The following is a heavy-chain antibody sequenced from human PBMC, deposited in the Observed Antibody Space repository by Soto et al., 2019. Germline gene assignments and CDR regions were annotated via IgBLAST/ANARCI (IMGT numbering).Heavy chain of an antibody. CDR1: GGTFSSYT. D-gene: IGHD6-13*01. Sequence: QVQLVQSGAEVKKPGSSVKVSCKASGGTFSSYTISWVRQAPGQGLEWMGRIIPILGIANYAQKFQGRVTITADKSTSTAYMGLSSLRSEDTAVYYCARARRAWRAAAGFDYWGQGTLVTVSS. CDR3: ARARRAWRAAAGFDY. J-gene: IGHJ4*02. CDR2: IIPILGIA. V-gene: IGHV1-69*02.